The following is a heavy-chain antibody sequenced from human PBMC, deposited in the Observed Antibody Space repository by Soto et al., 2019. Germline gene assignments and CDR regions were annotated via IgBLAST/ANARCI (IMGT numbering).Heavy chain of an antibody. CDR2: IWYDGSNK. V-gene: IGHV3-33*01. CDR3: ARDPGYSYGGVY. J-gene: IGHJ4*02. D-gene: IGHD5-18*01. CDR1: GFTFSSYG. Sequence: QVQLVESGGGVVQPGRSLRLSGAASGFTFSSYGMHWVRQAPGKGLEWVAVIWYDGSNKYYADSVKGRFTISRDNSKNTLYLQMNTLRAEDTAVYYCARDPGYSYGGVYWGQGTLVTVSS.